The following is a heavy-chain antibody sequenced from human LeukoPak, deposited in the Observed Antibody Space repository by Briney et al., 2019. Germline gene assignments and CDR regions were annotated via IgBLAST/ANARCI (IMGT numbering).Heavy chain of an antibody. Sequence: SETLSLTCAVYGGSFSGYYWSWIRQPPGKGLEWIGEINHSGSTNYNPSLKSRVTISVDKSKNQFSLKLSSVTAADTAVYYCARDSGIGGTYYFDYWGQGTLVTVSS. J-gene: IGHJ4*02. CDR3: ARDSGIGGTYYFDY. CDR1: GGSFSGYY. V-gene: IGHV4-34*01. D-gene: IGHD3-16*01. CDR2: INHSGST.